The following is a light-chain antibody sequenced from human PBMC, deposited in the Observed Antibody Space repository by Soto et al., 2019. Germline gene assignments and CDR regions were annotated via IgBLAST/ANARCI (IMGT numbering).Light chain of an antibody. CDR1: SSNIGSNT. V-gene: IGLV1-44*01. CDR2: SHN. J-gene: IGLJ1*01. Sequence: QSVLTQPPSASGTPGQRVTISCSGSSSNIGSNTVNWYQQLPGTAPKLLIYSHNQRPSGVPDRFSVSKSGTSASLAISGLRSEDEADYYCATWDDSLDGYVFGTGTKVTVL. CDR3: ATWDDSLDGYV.